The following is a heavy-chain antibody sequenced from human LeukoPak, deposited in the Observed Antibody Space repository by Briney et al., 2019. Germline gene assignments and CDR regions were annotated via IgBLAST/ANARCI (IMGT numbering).Heavy chain of an antibody. D-gene: IGHD6-19*01. CDR1: GFTFSSYG. Sequence: GGSLRLSCAASGFTFSSYGMHWVRQAPGKGLEWVAVISYDGSNKYYADSVKGRFTISRDSSKNTLYLQMNSLRAEDTAVYYCAKFHSSGCDYWGQGTLVTVSS. CDR3: AKFHSSGCDY. V-gene: IGHV3-30*18. CDR2: ISYDGSNK. J-gene: IGHJ4*02.